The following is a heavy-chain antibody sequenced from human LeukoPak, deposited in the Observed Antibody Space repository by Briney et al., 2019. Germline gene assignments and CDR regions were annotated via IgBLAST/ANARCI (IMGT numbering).Heavy chain of an antibody. V-gene: IGHV5-51*01. J-gene: IGHJ3*02. CDR2: IYPGDSDT. Sequence: GESLKISCKGSGYNFNTYWIGWVRQMPGKGLEWMGIIYPGDSDTRYSPSFQGQVTISADKSISTAYLQWSSLKASDTAMYYCARQIRGGGYKGAFDIWGQGTMVTVSS. CDR3: ARQIRGGGYKGAFDI. CDR1: GYNFNTYW. D-gene: IGHD1-14*01.